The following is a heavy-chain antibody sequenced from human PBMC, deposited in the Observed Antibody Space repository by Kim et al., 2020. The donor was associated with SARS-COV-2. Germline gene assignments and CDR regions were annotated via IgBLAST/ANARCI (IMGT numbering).Heavy chain of an antibody. CDR2: ISRDGDVT. CDR3: IRGVVTTGLRHFDY. Sequence: GGSLRLSCAAAGFTFRDHWMHWVRQVPGKGLLWVSIISRDGDVTAYADSVKGRFTISRDNAKNTLYRQMNSLRAEDTAVYYCIRGVVTTGLRHFDYWGQGTLFTVSS. J-gene: IGHJ4*02. V-gene: IGHV3-74*01. CDR1: GFTFRDHW. D-gene: IGHD1-1*01.